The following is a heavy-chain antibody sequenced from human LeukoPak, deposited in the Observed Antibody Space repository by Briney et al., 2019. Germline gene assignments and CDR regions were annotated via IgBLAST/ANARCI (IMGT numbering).Heavy chain of an antibody. CDR2: ISTSSSYI. V-gene: IGHV3-21*01. J-gene: IGHJ4*02. Sequence: GGSLRPSCAASGFTFSSYTMNWVRQAPGKGLEWVSSISTSSSYIYYADSVKGRFTISRDNAKNSLYLQMNSLRAEDTAVYYCARVPMVRGIAIAEADYWGQGTLVTVSS. CDR3: ARVPMVRGIAIAEADY. CDR1: GFTFSSYT. D-gene: IGHD3-10*01.